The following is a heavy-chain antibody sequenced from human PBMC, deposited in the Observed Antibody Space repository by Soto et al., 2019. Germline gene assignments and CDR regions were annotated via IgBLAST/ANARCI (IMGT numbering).Heavy chain of an antibody. D-gene: IGHD6-19*01. CDR3: ARDSHVGSGWQLTADY. V-gene: IGHV3-33*01. CDR1: GFTFSSYG. CDR2: IWYDGSNK. J-gene: IGHJ4*02. Sequence: QVQLVESGGGVVQPGRSLRLSCAASGFTFSSYGMHWVRQAPGKGLEWVAVIWYDGSNKYYAESVKGRFTISRDNSKNTLYLQMNSLIAEDTAVYYCARDSHVGSGWQLTADYWGQGTLVTVSS.